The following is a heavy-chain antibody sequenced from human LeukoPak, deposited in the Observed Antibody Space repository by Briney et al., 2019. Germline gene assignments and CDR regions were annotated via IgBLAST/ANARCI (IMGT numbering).Heavy chain of an antibody. D-gene: IGHD3-10*01. J-gene: IGHJ4*02. CDR1: GFTFSNAW. CDR2: IKSKTDGGTT. V-gene: IGHV3-15*01. Sequence: GGSLRLSCAASGFTFSNAWMSWVRQAPGKGLEWVGRIKSKTDGGTTDYAAPVKGRFTISRDDSKNTLYLQTNSLKTEDTAVYYCTTDLGTGYYGSGSYGAYYFDYWGQGTLVTVSS. CDR3: TTDLGTGYYGSGSYGAYYFDY.